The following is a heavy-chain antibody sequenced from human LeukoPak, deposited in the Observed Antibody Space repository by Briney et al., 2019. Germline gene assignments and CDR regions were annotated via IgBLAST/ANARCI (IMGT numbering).Heavy chain of an antibody. J-gene: IGHJ4*02. CDR2: IYSGGST. CDR1: GFTVSSNY. D-gene: IGHD1/OR15-1a*01. CDR3: AREGAEQRTPFDY. V-gene: IGHV3-66*01. Sequence: PGGSLRLSCAASGFTVSSNYMSWGRHAPGKGLEWVSVIYSGGSTYSADSVKGRFTISRDNSKNTRYLQMNRLRAEDTAVYYCAREGAEQRTPFDYWGQGTLVTVSS.